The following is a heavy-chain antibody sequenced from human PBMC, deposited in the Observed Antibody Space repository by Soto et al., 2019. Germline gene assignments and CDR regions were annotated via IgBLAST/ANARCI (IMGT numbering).Heavy chain of an antibody. J-gene: IGHJ3*01. V-gene: IGHV3-23*01. CDR2: IGGRGNSA. CDR3: VREGRGSFDF. CDR1: GFTFTNYA. Sequence: EMQLLESGGGLVQPGGSLRLSCAASGFTFTNYAMNWVRQAPGKGLEWVSVIGGRGNSAYYADSVQGRFTISRDNSKNTLSLQMSSLTADDTAIYYCVREGRGSFDFWGRGTMVTVSS. D-gene: IGHD5-12*01.